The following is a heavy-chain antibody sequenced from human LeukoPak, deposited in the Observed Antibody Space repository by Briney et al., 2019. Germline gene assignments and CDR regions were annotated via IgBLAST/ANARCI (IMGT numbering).Heavy chain of an antibody. J-gene: IGHJ3*02. CDR3: ARAKGDAFDI. CDR1: GFTFSSYD. CDR2: IGTAGDA. Sequence: GGSLRLSCAASGFTFSSYDMHWVRQATGKGLEWVSAIGTAGDAYYPGSVKGRFTISRENAKNSLYLQMNSLRAGDTAVYYSARAKGDAFDIWGQGTMVTVSS. V-gene: IGHV3-13*01.